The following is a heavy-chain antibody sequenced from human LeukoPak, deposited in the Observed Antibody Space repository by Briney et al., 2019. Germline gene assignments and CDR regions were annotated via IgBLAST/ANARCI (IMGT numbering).Heavy chain of an antibody. V-gene: IGHV4-39*07. J-gene: IGHJ4*02. CDR3: ARGDDGLDY. CDR2: IYYSGST. D-gene: IGHD5-12*01. CDR1: GDSISSNTYY. Sequence: SETLPLTCTVSGDSISSNTYYWGWIRQPPGKGLEWIGSIYYSGSTYYNPSLKSRVTISVDTSKNQFSLKLSSVTAADTAVYYCARGDDGLDYWGQGTLVTVSS.